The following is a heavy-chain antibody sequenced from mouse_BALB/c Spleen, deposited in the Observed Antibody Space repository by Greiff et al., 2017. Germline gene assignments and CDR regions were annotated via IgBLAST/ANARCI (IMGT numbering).Heavy chain of an antibody. CDR3: ARRRSGYFDV. Sequence: EVKLMESGPGLVKPSQSLSLTCSVTGYSITSGYYWNWLRQFPGNKLEWMGYISYDGSNNYNPSLKNRISITRDTSKNQFFLKLNSVTTEDTATYYCARRRSGYFDVWGAGTTVTVSS. CDR2: ISYDGSN. J-gene: IGHJ1*01. D-gene: IGHD1-1*01. V-gene: IGHV3-6*02. CDR1: GYSITSGYY.